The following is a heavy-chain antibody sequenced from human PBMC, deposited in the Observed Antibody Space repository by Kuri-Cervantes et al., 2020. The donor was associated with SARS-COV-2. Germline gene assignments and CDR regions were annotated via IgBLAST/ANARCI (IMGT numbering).Heavy chain of an antibody. V-gene: IGHV3-20*04. D-gene: IGHD4-17*01. Sequence: GESLKISCAASGFTFDDYGMSWVRQAPGKGLEWVSGINWNGGSTGYADSVKGRFTISRDNAKNSLYVQMNSLRAEDTAVYYCAKDIYGDTGNYFDYWGQGTLVAVSS. J-gene: IGHJ4*02. CDR3: AKDIYGDTGNYFDY. CDR1: GFTFDDYG. CDR2: INWNGGST.